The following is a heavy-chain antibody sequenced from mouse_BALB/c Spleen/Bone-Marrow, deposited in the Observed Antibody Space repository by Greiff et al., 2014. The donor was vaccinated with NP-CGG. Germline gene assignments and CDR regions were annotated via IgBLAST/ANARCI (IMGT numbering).Heavy chain of an antibody. V-gene: IGHV1S81*02. CDR2: INPSNGGT. J-gene: IGHJ4*01. D-gene: IGHD2-3*01. CDR1: GYTFTSYY. CDR3: TRYGYDPLYAMDY. Sequence: VQLKQSGAELVKPGASVKLSCKASGYTFTSYYMYWVKQRPGQGLEWIGGINPSNGGTNFNEKFKSKATLTVDKSSSTAYMQLSSLTSEDSAVYYCTRYGYDPLYAMDYWGQGTSVTVSS.